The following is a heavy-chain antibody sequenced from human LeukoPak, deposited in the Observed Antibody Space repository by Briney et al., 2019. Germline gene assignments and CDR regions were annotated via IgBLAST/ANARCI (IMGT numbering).Heavy chain of an antibody. CDR1: GDSINSHY. D-gene: IGHD2-15*01. CDR3: ARGQYCGNF. Sequence: SETLSLTCTVSGDSINSHYWSWIRQPPGKGLEWIGFIYYSGSTNYNPSLKSRVTISIDSSKNQFSLSLSAVNAAVSAVYYCARGQYCGNFWGQGTLVTVSS. V-gene: IGHV4-59*11. J-gene: IGHJ4*02. CDR2: IYYSGST.